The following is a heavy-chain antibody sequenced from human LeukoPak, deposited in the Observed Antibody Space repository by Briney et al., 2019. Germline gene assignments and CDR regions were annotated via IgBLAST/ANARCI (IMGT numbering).Heavy chain of an antibody. D-gene: IGHD3-22*01. CDR1: GGSISSYY. CDR3: ARGGYYDSSGQFDY. Sequence: SETLSLTCTVSGGSISSYYWSRIRQPPGKGLEWIGYVYYSGSTNYNPSLKSRVTISVDTSKNQFSLKLSSVTAADTAVYYCARGGYYDSSGQFDYWGQGTLVTVSS. J-gene: IGHJ4*02. CDR2: VYYSGST. V-gene: IGHV4-59*01.